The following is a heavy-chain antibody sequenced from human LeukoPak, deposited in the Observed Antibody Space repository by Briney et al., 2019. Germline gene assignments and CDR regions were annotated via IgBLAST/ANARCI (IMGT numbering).Heavy chain of an antibody. CDR3: AKGEGIAAADGY. Sequence: PGGSLRLSCAGSGFTFSHFGMHWVRQAPGKGLEWVAFIRYDGSNKYYADSVKGRFTISRDNSKSTLYLQMNSLRAEDTAEYYCAKGEGIAAADGYWGQGTLVTVSS. CDR2: IRYDGSNK. D-gene: IGHD6-13*01. V-gene: IGHV3-30*02. J-gene: IGHJ4*02. CDR1: GFTFSHFG.